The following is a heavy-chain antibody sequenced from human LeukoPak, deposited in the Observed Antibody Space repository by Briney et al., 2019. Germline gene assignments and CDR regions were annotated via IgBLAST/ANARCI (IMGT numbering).Heavy chain of an antibody. Sequence: SETLSLTCAVYGGSFSGYYWSWIRQPPGKGLEWIGEINHSGSTNYNPSLKSRATISVDTSKNQFSLKLSSVTAADTAVYYCARAYGRSRYRGHYGMDVWGQGTTVTVSS. V-gene: IGHV4-34*01. D-gene: IGHD6-13*01. CDR2: INHSGST. CDR1: GGSFSGYY. CDR3: ARAYGRSRYRGHYGMDV. J-gene: IGHJ6*02.